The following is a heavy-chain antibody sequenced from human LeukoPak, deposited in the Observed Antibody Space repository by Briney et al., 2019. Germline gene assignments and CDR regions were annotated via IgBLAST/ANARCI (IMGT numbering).Heavy chain of an antibody. CDR3: ARDLKYYGLDV. V-gene: IGHV3-53*01. CDR2: TYSGGST. CDR1: GLAVSTNH. J-gene: IGHJ6*02. Sequence: GGSLRLSCAASGLAVSTNHMSSVRQAPGKGLEWVSVTYSGGSTYYADSVKGRFTISRDTSKNTQYLQMNNLRVEETAVYYCARDLKYYGLDVWGQGTTVTVSS.